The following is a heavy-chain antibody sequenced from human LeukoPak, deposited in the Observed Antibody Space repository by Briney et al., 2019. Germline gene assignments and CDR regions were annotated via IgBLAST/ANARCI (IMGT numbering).Heavy chain of an antibody. D-gene: IGHD3-22*01. V-gene: IGHV1-18*01. CDR2: ISAYNGNT. J-gene: IGHJ6*02. CDR3: ARDEYYYDSSGYLSSRLYGMDV. CDR1: GYTFTSYG. Sequence: ASVKVSCKASGYTFTSYGIRWVRQAPGQGLEWMGWISAYNGNTNYAQKLQGRVTMTTDTSTSTAYMELRSLRSDDTAVYYCARDEYYYDSSGYLSSRLYGMDVWGQGTTVTVSS.